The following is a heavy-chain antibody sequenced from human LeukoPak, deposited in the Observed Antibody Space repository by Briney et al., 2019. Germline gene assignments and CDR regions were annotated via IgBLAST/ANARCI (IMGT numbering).Heavy chain of an antibody. D-gene: IGHD2-2*01. V-gene: IGHV1-8*01. CDR2: MNPNSGNT. Sequence: GASVTVSCKASGYTFTSYDINWVRQSTGQGLEWMGWMNPNSGNTGYAQKFQGRVTMTRNTSISTAYMELSSLRSEDTAVYYCARCPSQVVPAAIYRSYYYYMDVWGKGTTVTVSS. CDR1: GYTFTSYD. J-gene: IGHJ6*03. CDR3: ARCPSQVVPAAIYRSYYYYMDV.